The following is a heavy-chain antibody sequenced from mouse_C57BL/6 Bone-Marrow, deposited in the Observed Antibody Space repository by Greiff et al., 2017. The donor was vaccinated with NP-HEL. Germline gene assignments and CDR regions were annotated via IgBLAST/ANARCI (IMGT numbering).Heavy chain of an antibody. CDR2: IYPGDGDT. Sequence: QVQLQQSGAELVKPGASVKISCKASGYAFSSYWMNWVKQRPGKGLEWIGQIYPGDGDTNYNGKFKGKATLTADKSSSTAYMQLSSLTSEDSAVYFCARRGRGTYFDYWGQGTTLTVSS. CDR3: ARRGRGTYFDY. V-gene: IGHV1-80*01. CDR1: GYAFSSYW. D-gene: IGHD1-1*01. J-gene: IGHJ2*01.